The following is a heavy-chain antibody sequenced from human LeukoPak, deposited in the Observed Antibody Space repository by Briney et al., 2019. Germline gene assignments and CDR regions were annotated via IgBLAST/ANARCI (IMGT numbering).Heavy chain of an antibody. CDR1: GYTFSNYG. CDR2: TSYNGNT. V-gene: IGHV1-18*04. D-gene: IGHD6-19*01. CDR3: ARHSGSGWQALGY. J-gene: IGHJ4*02. Sequence: GASVKVSRKASGYTFSNYGIRWVRQAAGRGLEWMGWTSYNGNTNYAQKFQDRVTMTTDTSTTTAYMELRSLESDDTAVYYCARHSGSGWQALGYWGQGTLVTVSS.